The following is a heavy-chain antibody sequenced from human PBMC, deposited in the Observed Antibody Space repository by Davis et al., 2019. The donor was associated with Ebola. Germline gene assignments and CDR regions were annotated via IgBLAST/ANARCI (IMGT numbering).Heavy chain of an antibody. CDR2: INSDGSSI. J-gene: IGHJ4*02. CDR1: GCTFSSYG. CDR3: ARVGDCGGDCYRN. V-gene: IGHV3-74*01. Sequence: PGGSLRLSCAASGCTFSSYGMHWVRQAPGKGLVWVSRINSDGSSISYADSVKGRFTISRDNAKNTLNLQMNSLRAEDTAVYYCARVGDCGGDCYRNWGQGTLVTVSS. D-gene: IGHD2-21*01.